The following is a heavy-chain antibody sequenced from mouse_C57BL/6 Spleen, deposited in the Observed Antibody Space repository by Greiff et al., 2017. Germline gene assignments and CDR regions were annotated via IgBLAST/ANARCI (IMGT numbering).Heavy chain of an antibody. D-gene: IGHD1-1*01. Sequence: VQLQQSGPGLVQPSQSLSITCTVSGFSLTSYGVHWVRQSPGKGLEWLGVIWSGGSTDYNAAFISRLSISKDNSKSQVFFKMNSLQADDTAIYYCARKDYGSNFDVWGTGTTVTVSS. CDR1: GFSLTSYG. CDR2: IWSGGST. V-gene: IGHV2-2*01. CDR3: ARKDYGSNFDV. J-gene: IGHJ1*03.